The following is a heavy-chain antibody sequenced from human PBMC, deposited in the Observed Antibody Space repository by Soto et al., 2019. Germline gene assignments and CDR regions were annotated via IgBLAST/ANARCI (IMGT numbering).Heavy chain of an antibody. CDR1: GGSFSGYY. CDR3: ARQNRGFWSGYPSYYFDY. Sequence: QVQLQQWGAGLLKPSETLSLTCAVYGGSFSGYYWSWIRQPPGKGLEWIGEINHSGSTNYNPSLKSRVTISVDTSKNQFSLKLSSVTAADTAVYYCARQNRGFWSGYPSYYFDYWGQGTLVTVSS. D-gene: IGHD3-3*01. CDR2: INHSGST. V-gene: IGHV4-34*01. J-gene: IGHJ4*02.